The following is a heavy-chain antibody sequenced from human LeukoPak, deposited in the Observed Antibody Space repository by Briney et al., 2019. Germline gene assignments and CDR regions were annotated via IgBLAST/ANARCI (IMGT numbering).Heavy chain of an antibody. J-gene: IGHJ4*02. V-gene: IGHV4-61*01. CDR3: ARVGGSGWFDY. CDR2: IYYSGST. D-gene: IGHD6-19*01. CDR1: GASVNSGLYY. Sequence: SETLSLTCTVSGASVNSGLYYWSWIQQSPGKGLEWIGRIYYSGSTDCNTSLKSRVTISVDTSKNQFSLKLNSVTAADTAVYFCARVGGSGWFDYWGQGTLVTASS.